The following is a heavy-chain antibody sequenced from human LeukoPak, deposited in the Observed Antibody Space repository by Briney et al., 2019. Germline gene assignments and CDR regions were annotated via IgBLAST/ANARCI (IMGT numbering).Heavy chain of an antibody. CDR1: GFTFGIFG. CDR3: ARGHNSSSSGFYYYYMDV. Sequence: GGSLRLSCAASGFTFGIFGSNWVRQAPGKGPEWVSYIDARSGITYYADSVQGRFTISRDDARESVFLQMDGLRVDDTAVYYCARGHNSSSSGFYYYYMDVWGRGTTVTVSS. CDR2: IDARSGIT. V-gene: IGHV3-48*04. D-gene: IGHD6-6*01. J-gene: IGHJ6*03.